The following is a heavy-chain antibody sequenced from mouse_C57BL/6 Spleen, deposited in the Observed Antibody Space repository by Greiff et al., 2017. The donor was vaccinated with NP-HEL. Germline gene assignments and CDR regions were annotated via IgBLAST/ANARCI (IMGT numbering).Heavy chain of an antibody. V-gene: IGHV1-69*01. D-gene: IGHD2-4*01. Sequence: VRLQQPGAELVMPGASVKLSCKASGYTFTSYWMHWVKQRPGQGLEWIGEIDPSDSYTNYNQKFKGKSTLTVDKSSSTSYMQLSSLTSEDSAVYYCARPYDYEGAWFAYWGQGTLVTVSA. J-gene: IGHJ3*01. CDR1: GYTFTSYW. CDR2: IDPSDSYT. CDR3: ARPYDYEGAWFAY.